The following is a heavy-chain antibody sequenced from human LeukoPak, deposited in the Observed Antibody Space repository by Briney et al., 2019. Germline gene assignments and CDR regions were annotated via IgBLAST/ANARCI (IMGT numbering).Heavy chain of an antibody. CDR2: ISGRNNYT. CDR3: ARDSSRTFDS. D-gene: IGHD1-1*01. J-gene: IGHJ4*01. V-gene: IGHV3-11*06. Sequence: GGSLRLSCAASGFTFSDHYMNWIRQAPGKGLEWVSYISGRNNYTNYADSVKGRFTISRDNAKKSLYLQMNSLRGEDTAVYYCARDSSRTFDSWGHGARFTVSS. CDR1: GFTFSDHY.